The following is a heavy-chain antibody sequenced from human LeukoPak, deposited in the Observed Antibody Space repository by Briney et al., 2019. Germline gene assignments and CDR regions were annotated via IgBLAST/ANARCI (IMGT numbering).Heavy chain of an antibody. Sequence: GGSLRLSCAASGFTFSSYAMSWVRQAPGKGLEWVSAISGSGGSTYYADSVKGRSTISRDNSKNTLYLQMNSLRAEDTAVYYCATTSTRVIAAAGTSHWGQGTLVTVSS. CDR3: ATTSTRVIAAAGTSH. V-gene: IGHV3-23*01. D-gene: IGHD6-13*01. CDR2: ISGSGGST. J-gene: IGHJ4*02. CDR1: GFTFSSYA.